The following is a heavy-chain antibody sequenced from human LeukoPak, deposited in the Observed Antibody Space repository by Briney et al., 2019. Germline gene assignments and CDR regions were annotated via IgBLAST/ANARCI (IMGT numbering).Heavy chain of an antibody. D-gene: IGHD3-22*01. V-gene: IGHV3-30-3*01. CDR3: ARVLSGSWDWFDP. CDR1: GFTFSNYA. CDR2: ISYDGSNK. Sequence: GRSLRLSCAASGFTFSNYAIHWVRQAPGKGLEWVAVISYDGSNKYYADSVKGRFTLSRDNSKNTLYLQMNSLRVEDTAVYCCARVLSGSWDWFDPWGQGTLVTVSS. J-gene: IGHJ5*02.